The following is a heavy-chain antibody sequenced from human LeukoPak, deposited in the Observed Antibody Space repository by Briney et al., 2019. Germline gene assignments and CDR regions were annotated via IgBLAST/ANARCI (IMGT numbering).Heavy chain of an antibody. D-gene: IGHD4/OR15-4a*01. V-gene: IGHV3-23*01. CDR3: AKDLHDYGNYVGWFDS. CDR1: GFTFSSHA. Sequence: GGSLRLSCVAPGFTFSSHAMDWVRQAPGKGLEWVSAISGSGGNAYYADSVKGRFTISRDHSKTTLFLQMNSLTAEDTAVYYCAKDLHDYGNYVGWFDSWGQGTLVTVSS. CDR2: ISGSGGNA. J-gene: IGHJ5*01.